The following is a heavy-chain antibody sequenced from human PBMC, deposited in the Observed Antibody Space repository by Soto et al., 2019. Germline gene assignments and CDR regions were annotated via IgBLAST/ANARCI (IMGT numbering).Heavy chain of an antibody. J-gene: IGHJ4*02. CDR1: DDSITSGAYY. Sequence: SETLSLTCTVSDDSITSGAYYWGLIRQPPGKGLEWIGTIQYRGSTYYNPSLKSRVTMSLDTSKNQYSLRLSSVTAADTAVYFFAGMFRLGDLLIHYPGPATLVSVSS. V-gene: IGHV4-39*01. D-gene: IGHD3-10*01. CDR2: IQYRGST. CDR3: AGMFRLGDLLIHY.